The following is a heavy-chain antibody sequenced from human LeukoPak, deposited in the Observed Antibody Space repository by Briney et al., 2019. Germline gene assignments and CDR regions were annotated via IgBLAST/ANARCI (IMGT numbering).Heavy chain of an antibody. V-gene: IGHV3-23*01. J-gene: IGHJ4*02. Sequence: GGSLRLSCAASGFTFSSYAMSWVRQAPGKGREWVSAISGSGGSTYYADSAKGRFTISRDNSKNTLYLQMTSLRAEDTDVYYCAKDHGGITIFGVVIIHDYFDYWGQGTLVTVSS. D-gene: IGHD3-3*01. CDR2: ISGSGGST. CDR1: GFTFSSYA. CDR3: AKDHGGITIFGVVIIHDYFDY.